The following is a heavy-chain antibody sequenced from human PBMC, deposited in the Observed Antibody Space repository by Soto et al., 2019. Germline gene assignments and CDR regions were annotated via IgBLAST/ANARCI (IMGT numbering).Heavy chain of an antibody. CDR3: AREDSIIIPAVSDF. J-gene: IGHJ4*02. D-gene: IGHD2-2*01. CDR2: ISKSDYT. V-gene: IGHV3-21*01. Sequence: GGSLRLSCTVSGFAFNNDGINWVRQAPGNWLRYDSSISKSDYTYYSDSVKGRFTISRDNAKNSVSLQMNTLRVEDTAVYYCAREDSIIIPAVSDFWGQGTLVTVSS. CDR1: GFAFNNDG.